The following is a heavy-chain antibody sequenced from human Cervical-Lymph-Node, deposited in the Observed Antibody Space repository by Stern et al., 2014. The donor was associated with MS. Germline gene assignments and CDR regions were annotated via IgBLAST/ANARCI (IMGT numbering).Heavy chain of an antibody. J-gene: IGHJ4*02. CDR1: GFTFGRHS. Sequence: QLVQSGGGVVQPGRSLRLSCATSGFTFGRHSMHWVRQAPGKGLEWVAIISYDGSSQHYADSVKGRFTISRSNFNNTLYLQMNSLRVEDTAMYYCARPSAARYFDYWGQGSQVTVSS. CDR3: ARPSAARYFDY. D-gene: IGHD6-25*01. CDR2: ISYDGSSQ. V-gene: IGHV3-30-3*01.